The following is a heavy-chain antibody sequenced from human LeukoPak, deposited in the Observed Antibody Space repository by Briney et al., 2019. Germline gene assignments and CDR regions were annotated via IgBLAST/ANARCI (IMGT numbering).Heavy chain of an antibody. CDR3: ARGGSGATRDDTFDI. J-gene: IGHJ3*02. V-gene: IGHV3-48*04. CDR2: ISSGSATT. CDR1: GFTFSTYS. D-gene: IGHD3-16*01. Sequence: GSLRLSCEASGFTFSTYSMNWVRQAPGKGLEWVSHISSGSATTFYADSVKGRFTISRDNAKNSLYLQMNSLRAEDTAVYYCARGGSGATRDDTFDIWGQGTMVTVSS.